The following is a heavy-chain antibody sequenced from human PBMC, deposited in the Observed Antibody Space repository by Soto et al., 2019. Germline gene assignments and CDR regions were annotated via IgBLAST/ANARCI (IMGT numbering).Heavy chain of an antibody. V-gene: IGHV3-48*02. CDR2: ITSDTNTI. CDR1: GFPFSIYS. J-gene: IGHJ4*02. Sequence: EVQLVESGGGLVQPGGYLRLTCAASGFPFSIYSMNWVRQAPGKGLEWSSYITSDTNTIKYADSVKGRFTISRDNAKNLVYLQMNSLRDEDTAVYFCARSVEGHFDYWGQGTVVTVSS. CDR3: ARSVEGHFDY.